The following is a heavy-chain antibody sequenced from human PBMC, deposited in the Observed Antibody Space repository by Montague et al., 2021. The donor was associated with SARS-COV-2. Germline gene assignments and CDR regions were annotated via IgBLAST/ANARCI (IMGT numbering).Heavy chain of an antibody. CDR3: TSGREGNYNVMDV. D-gene: IGHD1-1*01. V-gene: IGHV6-1*01. Sequence: CAISGDSVSSNSATWNWVRQSPSRGLEWLGRTYYRSKWYNDYAVXLRGRVTINPDTSKNQFSLQLNSVTPEDTVIYYCTSGREGNYNVMDVWGQGTTVTVSS. CDR1: GDSVSSNSAT. J-gene: IGHJ6*02. CDR2: TYYRSKWYN.